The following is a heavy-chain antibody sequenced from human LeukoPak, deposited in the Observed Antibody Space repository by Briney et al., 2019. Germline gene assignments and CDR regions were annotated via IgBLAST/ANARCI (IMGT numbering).Heavy chain of an antibody. CDR1: GFTFSSYS. Sequence: GGSLRLSCAASGFTFSSYSMNWVRQAPGKGLEWVSSISSSSSYIYYADSVKGRFTISRDNAKNSLYLQMNSLRAEDTAVYYCARDRFDCSGGSCYSIRLNYWGQGTLVTVSS. CDR2: ISSSSSYI. D-gene: IGHD2-15*01. CDR3: ARDRFDCSGGSCYSIRLNY. J-gene: IGHJ4*02. V-gene: IGHV3-21*01.